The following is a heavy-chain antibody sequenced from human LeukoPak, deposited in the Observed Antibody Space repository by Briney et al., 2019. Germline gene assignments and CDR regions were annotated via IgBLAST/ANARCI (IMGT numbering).Heavy chain of an antibody. J-gene: IGHJ4*02. Sequence: GGSLRLSCAASGFTVSSNYMSWVRQAPGKGLEWVSVIYSGGSTYYADSVKGRFTISRDNSRNTLYLQMNSLRAEDTAVYYCARDAPSYYYDSSGTLDYWGQGTLVTVSS. V-gene: IGHV3-66*01. D-gene: IGHD3-22*01. CDR2: IYSGGST. CDR1: GFTVSSNY. CDR3: ARDAPSYYYDSSGTLDY.